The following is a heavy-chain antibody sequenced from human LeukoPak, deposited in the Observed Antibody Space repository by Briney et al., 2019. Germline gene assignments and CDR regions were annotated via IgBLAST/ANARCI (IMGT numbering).Heavy chain of an antibody. CDR1: AFTFRTYS. CDR3: AGGSDFVWGSYRPYFDY. J-gene: IGHJ4*02. D-gene: IGHD3-16*02. CDR2: ISGSTSYI. Sequence: GGSLRLSCVASAFTFRTYSMHWVRQAPGKGLEWVSSISGSTSYIYYADSVRGRFTISRDNAKNSLYLQMNSLRAEDTAVCYCAGGSDFVWGSYRPYFDYWGQGTLVTVSS. V-gene: IGHV3-21*01.